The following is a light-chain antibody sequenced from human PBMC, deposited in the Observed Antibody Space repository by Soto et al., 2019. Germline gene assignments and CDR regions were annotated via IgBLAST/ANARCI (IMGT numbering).Light chain of an antibody. CDR3: QQYGSSPRT. V-gene: IGKV3-20*01. Sequence: EIVLTQSPGTLSLSPGERATLSCRASQSVSSSYFAWYQQKPGQAPRLLIYDASSRATGIPDRFSGSGSGTDFTLTISRREPEDFAVYYCQQYGSSPRTFGQGTKVEIK. J-gene: IGKJ1*01. CDR1: QSVSSSY. CDR2: DAS.